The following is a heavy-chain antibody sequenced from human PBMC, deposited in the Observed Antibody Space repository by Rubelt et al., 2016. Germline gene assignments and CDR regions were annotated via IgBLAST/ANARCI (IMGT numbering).Heavy chain of an antibody. J-gene: IGHJ4*02. V-gene: IGHV3-21*01. CDR3: GTGRDDWGGYPPGD. CDR2: ISVTSTYI. D-gene: IGHD3-3*01. Sequence: EVQLLESGGGLVQPGGSLRLSCVASGFALNTYTMNWVRQDPGRGLEWVSSISVTSTYIYYADSVQGRFTISRDNTKNSLYLQRNSLGVEDTAVDSCGTGRDDWGGYPPGDWGQGTLVTVSS. CDR1: GFALNTYT.